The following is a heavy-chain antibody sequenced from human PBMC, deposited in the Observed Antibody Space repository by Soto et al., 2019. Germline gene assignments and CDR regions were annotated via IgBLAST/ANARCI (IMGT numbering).Heavy chain of an antibody. J-gene: IGHJ4*02. CDR1: GGLFSSFA. CDR3: ARGGGPYVWFNEF. D-gene: IGHD3-16*01. V-gene: IGHV1-69*01. Sequence: QEQLVQSGPEVKRPGSSVKISCKDSGGLFSSFAISWVRQAPGQGLEWLGGIIPVFGTTNYAEKFQDRVTITADESTNTAYMELSSRRSGDTAMYYCARGGGPYVWFNEFWGQGTLVTVSS. CDR2: IIPVFGTT.